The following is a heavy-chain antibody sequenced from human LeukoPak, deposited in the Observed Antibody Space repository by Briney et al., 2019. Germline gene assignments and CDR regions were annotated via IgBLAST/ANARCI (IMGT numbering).Heavy chain of an antibody. CDR2: IYHSGST. CDR3: ARNPGSDYPEW. J-gene: IGHJ4*02. V-gene: IGHV4-4*02. Sequence: PSGTLSLTCAVSGGSISSSTWWSWVRQPPGKGLEWIGEIYHSGSTNYNPSLKSRATISVDRSKNQFSLKLSSVTAADTAVYYCARNPGSDYPEWWGQGTLVTVSS. CDR1: GGSISSSTW. D-gene: IGHD4-17*01.